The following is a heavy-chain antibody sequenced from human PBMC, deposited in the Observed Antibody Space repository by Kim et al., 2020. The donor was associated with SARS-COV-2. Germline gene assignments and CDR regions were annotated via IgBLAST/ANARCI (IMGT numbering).Heavy chain of an antibody. J-gene: IGHJ4*02. CDR3: ASSIEYYFDY. Sequence: TTNDNPSLKSRVTISVATSKNQFSLKLSSVAAADAAVYYCASSIEYYFDYWGQGTLVTVSS. V-gene: IGHV4-59*01. CDR2: TT. D-gene: IGHD3-22*01.